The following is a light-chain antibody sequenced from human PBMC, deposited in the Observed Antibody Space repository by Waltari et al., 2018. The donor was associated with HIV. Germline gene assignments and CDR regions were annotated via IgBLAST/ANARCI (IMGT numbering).Light chain of an antibody. Sequence: QLVLTQSPSASASLGASVKLTCTLSSGHSNYAIAWHQQHPEKGPRYLMKLKSDGNHIKGDGIPDRFSGSSSGAERYLTISSLQSEDEADYYWQTWATGSRVVFGGGTKLTVL. J-gene: IGLJ2*01. V-gene: IGLV4-69*01. CDR2: LKSDGNH. CDR3: QTWATGSRVV. CDR1: SGHSNYA.